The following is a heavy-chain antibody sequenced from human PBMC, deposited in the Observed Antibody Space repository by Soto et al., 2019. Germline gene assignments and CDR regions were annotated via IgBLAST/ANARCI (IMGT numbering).Heavy chain of an antibody. D-gene: IGHD2-21*02. J-gene: IGHJ6*02. V-gene: IGHV1-2*04. Sequence: SVQVSCKASGYTFTGYYMHWVRQAPGQGLEWMGWINPNSGGTNYAQKFQGWVTMTRDTSISTAYMELSRLRSDDTAVYYCARDPGPSVAYCGGDCQSGMDVGGQ. CDR3: ARDPGPSVAYCGGDCQSGMDV. CDR2: INPNSGGT. CDR1: GYTFTGYY.